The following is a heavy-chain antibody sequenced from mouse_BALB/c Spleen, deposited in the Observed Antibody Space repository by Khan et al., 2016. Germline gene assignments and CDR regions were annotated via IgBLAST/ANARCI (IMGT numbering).Heavy chain of an antibody. D-gene: IGHD4-1*01. Sequence: QLQESGPGLVKPSQSLSLTCTVTGYSITSDYAWNWIRQFPGNKLEWMAYISYSGSTSYNPYLKSRISITRDTSKNQFFLQLISVTTEDTATYYCARNWDAMDYWGQGTSVTVSS. CDR1: GYSITSDYA. J-gene: IGHJ4*01. CDR3: ARNWDAMDY. CDR2: ISYSGST. V-gene: IGHV3-2*02.